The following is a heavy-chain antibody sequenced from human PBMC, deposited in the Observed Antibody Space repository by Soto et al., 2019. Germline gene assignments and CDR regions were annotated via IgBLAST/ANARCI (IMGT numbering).Heavy chain of an antibody. J-gene: IGHJ6*02. CDR3: ARRVAARLLRVGYYYYGMDA. CDR2: IYYSGST. D-gene: IGHD6-6*01. CDR1: GGSISSSSYY. Sequence: KPSETLSLTCTVSGGSISSSSYYWGWIRQPPGKGLEWIGSIYYSGSTYYNPSLKSRVTISVDTSKNQFSLKLSSVTAADTAVYYCARRVAARLLRVGYYYYGMDACGQGTTVTVSS. V-gene: IGHV4-39*01.